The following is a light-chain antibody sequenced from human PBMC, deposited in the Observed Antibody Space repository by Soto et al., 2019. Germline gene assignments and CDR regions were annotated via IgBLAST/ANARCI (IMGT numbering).Light chain of an antibody. CDR3: NSYTSSSTVV. CDR2: EVS. CDR1: SSDVGGYNY. V-gene: IGLV2-14*01. Sequence: QSALTQPASVSGSPGQSITISCTGTSSDVGGYNYVSWYQQRPGKAPQLMIYEVSNRPSGIAARFSGSKSGNTASLTISGLQAEDEADYYCNSYTSSSTVVFGGGTKVTVL. J-gene: IGLJ2*01.